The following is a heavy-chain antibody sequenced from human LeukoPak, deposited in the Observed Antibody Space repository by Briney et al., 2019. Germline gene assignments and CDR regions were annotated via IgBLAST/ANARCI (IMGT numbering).Heavy chain of an antibody. CDR1: GGSISSSS. CDR3: ARVSLPNHSSGYYYASGRCAFDI. D-gene: IGHD3-22*01. Sequence: ETLSLTCTVSGGSISSSSYYWGWIRQPPGKGLEWVSSISSSSSYIYYADSVKGRFTISRDNAKNSLYLQMNSLRAEDTAVYYCARVSLPNHSSGYYYASGRCAFDIWGQGTMVTVSS. CDR2: ISSSSSYI. J-gene: IGHJ3*02. V-gene: IGHV3-21*01.